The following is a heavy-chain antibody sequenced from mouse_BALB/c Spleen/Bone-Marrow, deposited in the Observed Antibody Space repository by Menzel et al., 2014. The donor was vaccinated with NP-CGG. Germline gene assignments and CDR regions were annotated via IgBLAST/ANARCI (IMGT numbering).Heavy chain of an antibody. CDR3: AYGSSVYYFDY. CDR1: GYSFTSYW. J-gene: IGHJ2*01. CDR2: IHPSDSET. D-gene: IGHD1-3*01. Sequence: VQLQQSGAELVRPGASAKLSCKASGYSFTSYWLNWVKQRPGQGLEWIGMIHPSDSETRLNQKFKDKATLTVDKSSSTAYMQLNSPTSADSAVYYCAYGSSVYYFDYWGQGTTLTVSS. V-gene: IGHV1-74*01.